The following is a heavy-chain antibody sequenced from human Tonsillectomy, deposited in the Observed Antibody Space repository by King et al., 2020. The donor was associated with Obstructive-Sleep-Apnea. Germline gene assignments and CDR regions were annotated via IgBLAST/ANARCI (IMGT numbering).Heavy chain of an antibody. Sequence: VQLVESGGGVVQPGRSLRLSCAASGFTFSNFGMHWVRQAPGKGPERVAAIWFDGSNKYYADSAKGRFTISRDNSKNTLFLQMNSLRAEDTAVYSCAKDYRSHRSSWATYSHYGMDVWGQGTTVAVSS. D-gene: IGHD6-13*01. J-gene: IGHJ6*02. V-gene: IGHV3-33*06. CDR1: GFTFSNFG. CDR3: AKDYRSHRSSWATYSHYGMDV. CDR2: IWFDGSNK.